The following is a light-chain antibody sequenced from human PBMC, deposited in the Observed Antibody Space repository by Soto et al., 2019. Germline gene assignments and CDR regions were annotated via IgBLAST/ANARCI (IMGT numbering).Light chain of an antibody. CDR1: QTIMTH. CDR2: AAS. Sequence: VAMTQSPSSLSASVGDTVTITCRASQTIMTHLNWYQLKPGKPPRLLIYAASSLQSGVPSRFSGSGSRTDFTLTISSLQPEDFATYYCQQSYSTPITSGQGTRLEIK. V-gene: IGKV1-39*01. J-gene: IGKJ5*01. CDR3: QQSYSTPIT.